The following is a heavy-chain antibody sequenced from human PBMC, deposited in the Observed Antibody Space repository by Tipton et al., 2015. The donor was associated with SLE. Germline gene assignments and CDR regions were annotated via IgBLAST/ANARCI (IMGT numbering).Heavy chain of an antibody. V-gene: IGHV4-39*07. Sequence: LRLSCTVSDSSIRSTNYYWGWIRQPPGKGLEWIGSIFYTGSTYYNPSLKSRVSFSIDTSKHQFSLKLNSVTAADTAVYYCARRHYSGPFDSWGQGTLVTVSS. CDR3: ARRHYSGPFDS. J-gene: IGHJ4*02. CDR2: IFYTGST. CDR1: DSSIRSTNYY. D-gene: IGHD5-12*01.